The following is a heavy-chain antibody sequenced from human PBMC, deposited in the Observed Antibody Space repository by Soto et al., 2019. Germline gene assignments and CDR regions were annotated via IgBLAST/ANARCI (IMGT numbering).Heavy chain of an antibody. D-gene: IGHD1-26*01. CDR2: IYYSGST. V-gene: IGHV4-59*01. CDR3: AINSIVGATKVLDY. J-gene: IGHJ4*02. Sequence: SETLSLTCTVSGGSISSYYWSWIRQPPGKGLEWIGYIYYSGSTNYNPSLKSRVTISVDTSKNQFSLKLSSVTAADTAVYYCAINSIVGATKVLDYWGQGTLVTVSS. CDR1: GGSISSYY.